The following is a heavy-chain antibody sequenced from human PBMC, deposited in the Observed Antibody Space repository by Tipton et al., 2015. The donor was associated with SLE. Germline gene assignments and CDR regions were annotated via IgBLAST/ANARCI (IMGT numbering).Heavy chain of an antibody. J-gene: IGHJ6*02. CDR2: ISSSGSGSSM. CDR1: AFTFSSFE. Sequence: SLRLSCVASAFTFSSFEMNWVRQTPGKGLEWISYISSSGSGSSMYYADTVKGRFTISRDNAKNSLYLQMDSVRAEDTGVYYCAKGKSGPRRGGVTVHYHYDLDVWGQGTTVTVSS. V-gene: IGHV3-48*03. D-gene: IGHD3-16*01. CDR3: AKGKSGPRRGGVTVHYHYDLDV.